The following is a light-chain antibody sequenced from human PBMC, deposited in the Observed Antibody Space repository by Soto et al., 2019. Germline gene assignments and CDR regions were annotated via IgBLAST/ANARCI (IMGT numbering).Light chain of an antibody. CDR1: SSDVGGYNY. V-gene: IGLV2-11*01. J-gene: IGLJ2*01. CDR3: CSYAGSYTLV. CDR2: DVS. Sequence: QSALTQPRSVSGSPGQSVTISCTGTSSDVGGYNYVSWYQQHPGKAPKLMIYDVSKRPSVVPDRFSGSKSGNTASLTISGLQAEDEADYYCCSYAGSYTLVFGGGTQLTVL.